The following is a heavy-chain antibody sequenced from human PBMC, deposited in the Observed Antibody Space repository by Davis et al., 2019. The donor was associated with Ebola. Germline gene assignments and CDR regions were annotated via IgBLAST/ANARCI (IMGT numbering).Heavy chain of an antibody. V-gene: IGHV3-73*01. J-gene: IGHJ4*02. Sequence: SLKISCAASGFTFSGSAMHWVRQASGKGLEWVGRIRSKANSYATAYAASVKGRFTISRDDSKNTAYLQMNSLKTEDTAVYYCTYSVVVTAMSDYWGQGTLVTVSS. CDR1: GFTFSGSA. CDR3: TYSVVVTAMSDY. CDR2: IRSKANSYAT. D-gene: IGHD2-21*02.